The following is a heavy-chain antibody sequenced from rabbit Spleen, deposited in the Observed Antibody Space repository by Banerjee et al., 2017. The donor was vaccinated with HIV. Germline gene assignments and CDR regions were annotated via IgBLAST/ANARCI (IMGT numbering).Heavy chain of an antibody. CDR1: GFSFSSSDY. CDR3: GRDANGDVRLSRLDL. J-gene: IGHJ3*01. V-gene: IGHV1S40*01. CDR2: VDVGSSGST. Sequence: QSLEESGGDLVKPGASLTLTCTTSGFSFSSSDYMCWVRQAPGKGLEWIGCVDVGSSGSTYYASWAKGRFTISKTSSTTMTLQMTSLTAADTATYFCGRDANGDVRLSRLDLWGPGTLVTVS. D-gene: IGHD2-1*01.